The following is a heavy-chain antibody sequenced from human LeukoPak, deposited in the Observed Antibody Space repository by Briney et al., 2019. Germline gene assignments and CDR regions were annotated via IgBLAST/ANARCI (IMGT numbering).Heavy chain of an antibody. Sequence: SGGSLRLSCAASGFTFSSYGMNWVRQAPGKELEWVSSISSSSSYIYYADSVKGRFTISRDNAKNSLYLQMNSLRAEDTAVYYCARDLTTVTTKWGQGTLVTVSS. V-gene: IGHV3-21*01. CDR1: GFTFSSYG. J-gene: IGHJ4*02. CDR3: ARDLTTVTTK. CDR2: ISSSSSYI. D-gene: IGHD4-17*01.